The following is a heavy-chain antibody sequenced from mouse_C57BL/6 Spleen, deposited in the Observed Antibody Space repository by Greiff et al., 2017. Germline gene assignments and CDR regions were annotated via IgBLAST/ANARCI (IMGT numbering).Heavy chain of an antibody. CDR1: GYTFTDYY. J-gene: IGHJ3*01. Sequence: EVQLQQSGPELVKPGASVKISCKASGYTFTDYYMNWVKQSHGKSLEWIGDINPNNGGTSYNQKFKGKATLTVDKSSSTAYMELRSLTSEDSAVYYCAREEYDGDAYWGQGTLVTVSA. D-gene: IGHD2-3*01. CDR3: AREEYDGDAY. CDR2: INPNNGGT. V-gene: IGHV1-26*01.